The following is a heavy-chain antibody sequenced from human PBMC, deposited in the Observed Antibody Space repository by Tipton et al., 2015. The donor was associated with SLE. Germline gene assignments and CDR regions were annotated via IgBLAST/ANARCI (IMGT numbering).Heavy chain of an antibody. CDR3: ARARGITIFWSLDY. CDR2: IKQDGSEK. J-gene: IGHJ4*02. CDR1: GFTFSSYW. V-gene: IGHV3-7*04. D-gene: IGHD3-9*01. Sequence: SLRLSCAASGFTFSSYWVSWVRQAPGKGLEWVANIKQDGSEKYYVDSVKGRFTISRDNAKNSLYLQMNSLRAEDTAVYYCARARGITIFWSLDYWGQGTLVTVSS.